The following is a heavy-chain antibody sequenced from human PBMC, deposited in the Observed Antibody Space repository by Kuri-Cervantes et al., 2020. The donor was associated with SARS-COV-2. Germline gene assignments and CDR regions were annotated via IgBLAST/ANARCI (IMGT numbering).Heavy chain of an antibody. CDR2: INYSGTT. Sequence: SQTLSLTCGVYRGSFSNFLWDWVRQPPGKGLEWIGEINYSGTTNYNPSLKSRVTISVDPSKNLFSLNLTPVTAADTAMYYCARLRRHNDGWFATGYYMDVWGKGTTVTVSS. V-gene: IGHV4-34*01. D-gene: IGHD6-19*01. J-gene: IGHJ6*03. CDR1: RGSFSNFL. CDR3: ARLRRHNDGWFATGYYMDV.